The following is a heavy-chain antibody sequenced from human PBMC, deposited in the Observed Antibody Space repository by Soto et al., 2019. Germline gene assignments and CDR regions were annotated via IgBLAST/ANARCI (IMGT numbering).Heavy chain of an antibody. V-gene: IGHV3-30-3*01. Sequence: GGSLRLSCAASGFTFSSYAMHWVRQAPGKGLEWVALISYDGSNKYYADSVKGRFTISRDNSKSTLSLQMNGLRAEDTAVYSCARDSIAARPDFDYFYYDLDVWGQGTTVTVSS. CDR3: ARDSIAARPDFDYFYYDLDV. D-gene: IGHD6-6*01. CDR1: GFTFSSYA. CDR2: ISYDGSNK. J-gene: IGHJ6*02.